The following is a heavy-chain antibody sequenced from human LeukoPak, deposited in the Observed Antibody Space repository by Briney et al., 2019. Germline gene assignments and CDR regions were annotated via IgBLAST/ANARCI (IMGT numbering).Heavy chain of an antibody. D-gene: IGHD6-13*01. J-gene: IGHJ4*02. Sequence: SETLSLTCTVSGGSVSSYYWSWIRQPPGKGLEWIGSIYYSGSTYYNPSLKSRVTISVDTSKNQFSLKLSSVTAADTAVYYCARGLLARRIAAAGTTFDYWGQGTLVTVSS. CDR1: GGSVSSYY. V-gene: IGHV4-59*02. CDR3: ARGLLARRIAAAGTTFDY. CDR2: IYYSGST.